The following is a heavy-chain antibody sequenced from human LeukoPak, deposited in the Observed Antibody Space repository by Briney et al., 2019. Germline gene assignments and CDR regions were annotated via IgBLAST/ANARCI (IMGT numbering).Heavy chain of an antibody. V-gene: IGHV3-23*01. J-gene: IGHJ4*02. Sequence: GGSLRLSCAASGFTFSSYAMTWVRQAPGKGLEWVSTISDSGARTNYADSAKGRFTISRDNSMNTLYLQMNSLRADDTAVYYCASDYFLGYWGQGTLVTVSS. CDR3: ASDYFLGY. CDR1: GFTFSSYA. CDR2: ISDSGART. D-gene: IGHD6-25*01.